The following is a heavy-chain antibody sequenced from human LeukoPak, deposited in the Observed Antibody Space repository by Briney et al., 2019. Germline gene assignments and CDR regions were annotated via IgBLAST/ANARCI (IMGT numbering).Heavy chain of an antibody. D-gene: IGHD3-10*01. J-gene: IGHJ4*02. CDR1: GYTFTSYA. CDR3: ARKPYYYGSGSYFDY. Sequence: ASVKVSCKASGYTFTSYAMHWVRQAPGQRLEWMGWINACNGNTKYSQKFQGRVTITRDTSASTDYMELSSLRSEDTAVYYCARKPYYYGSGSYFDYWGQGTLVTVSS. CDR2: INACNGNT. V-gene: IGHV1-3*01.